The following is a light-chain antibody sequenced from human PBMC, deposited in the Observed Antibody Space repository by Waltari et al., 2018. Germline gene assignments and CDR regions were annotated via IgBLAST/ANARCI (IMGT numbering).Light chain of an antibody. Sequence: DIQMTQSPSSLSASVGDRVTITCRASQVISSYLNWYTQKPGTAPKLLIYAASSLQSGVPSRFSGSGVETEFTLTISSLQPEDFATYYCQQSYTAPHTFGQGTNL. CDR1: QVISSY. CDR2: AAS. J-gene: IGKJ2*01. CDR3: QQSYTAPHT. V-gene: IGKV1-39*01.